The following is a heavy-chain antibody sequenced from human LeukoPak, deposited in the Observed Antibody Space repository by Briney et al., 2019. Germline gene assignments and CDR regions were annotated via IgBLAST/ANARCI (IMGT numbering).Heavy chain of an antibody. CDR2: ISSSSSYI. J-gene: IGHJ6*02. V-gene: IGHV3-21*01. D-gene: IGHD3-22*01. CDR3: ASADYYDSSGYFIPHYYYGMDV. CDR1: GFTFSSYS. Sequence: PGGSLRLSCAASGFTFSSYSMNWVRQAPGKGLEWVSSISSSSSYIYYADSVKGRFTISRDNAKNSLYLQMNSLRAEDTAVSYCASADYYDSSGYFIPHYYYGMDVWGQGTTVTVSS.